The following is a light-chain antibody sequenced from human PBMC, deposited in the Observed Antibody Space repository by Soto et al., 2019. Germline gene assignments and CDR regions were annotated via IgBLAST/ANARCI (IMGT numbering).Light chain of an antibody. CDR3: GSWDTSLSAGV. CDR1: TSNIGKNF. Sequence: QSVLTQPPSVSAAPGQKVSISCSGSTSNIGKNFVSWYQQLPGTAPKLLIYDNNKRPLEIPDRFSGSKSGTSGTLDITGLQTGDEADYYCGSWDTSLSAGVFGTGTKATVL. J-gene: IGLJ1*01. V-gene: IGLV1-51*01. CDR2: DNN.